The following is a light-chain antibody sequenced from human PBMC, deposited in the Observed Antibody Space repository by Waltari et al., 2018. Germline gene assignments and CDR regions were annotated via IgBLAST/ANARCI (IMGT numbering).Light chain of an antibody. CDR2: KVN. J-gene: IGLJ3*02. V-gene: IGLV2-14*01. CDR1: SSDVGCYYF. CDR3: SSYTRRSYWV. Sequence: QSALTQPASVSGSPGQSITISCTGTSSDVGCYYFVSWFQRHPGKAPKVWIYKVNIRPSGVPNRFSGSKSANTASLTISGLQAEDEADYYCSSYTRRSYWVFGGGTQLTVL.